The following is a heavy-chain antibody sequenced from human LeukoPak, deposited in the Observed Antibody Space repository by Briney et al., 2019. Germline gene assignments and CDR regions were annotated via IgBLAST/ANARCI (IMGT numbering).Heavy chain of an antibody. D-gene: IGHD2-15*01. CDR1: GGTFSSYA. Sequence: SVKVSCKASGGTFSSYAISWVRQAPGQGLEWMGGIIPIFGTANYAQKFKGRVTITADKSTSTAYMELSSPRSEDTAVYYCARDQTYCSGGSCYRTTFDYWGQGTLVTVSS. CDR2: IIPIFGTA. V-gene: IGHV1-69*06. J-gene: IGHJ4*02. CDR3: ARDQTYCSGGSCYRTTFDY.